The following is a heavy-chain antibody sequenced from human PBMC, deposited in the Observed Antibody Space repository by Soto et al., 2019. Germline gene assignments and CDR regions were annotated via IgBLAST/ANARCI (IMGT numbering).Heavy chain of an antibody. V-gene: IGHV1-18*01. Sequence: ASVKVSCKASGYTFTSYGISWVRQAPGQGLEWMGWISAYNGNTNYAQKLQGRVTMTTDTSTSTAYMELRSLRSDDTAVYYCARDGYYYDSSGYWDSYYGMDVWGQGTTVTVSS. CDR3: ARDGYYYDSSGYWDSYYGMDV. J-gene: IGHJ6*02. CDR2: ISAYNGNT. D-gene: IGHD3-22*01. CDR1: GYTFTSYG.